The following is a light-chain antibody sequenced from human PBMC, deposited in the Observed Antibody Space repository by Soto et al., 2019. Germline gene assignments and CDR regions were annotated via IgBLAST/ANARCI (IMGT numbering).Light chain of an antibody. Sequence: DIPMTQSPSSLSASVGDRVTITCRASQGISNYLAWYQQQPGKVPKLLIYVASTLQSGVPSRFSGSGSGTDFTLTISSLQPEDVATYYCQKYNSAPWTFGQGTNVEIK. CDR2: VAS. J-gene: IGKJ1*01. V-gene: IGKV1-27*01. CDR3: QKYNSAPWT. CDR1: QGISNY.